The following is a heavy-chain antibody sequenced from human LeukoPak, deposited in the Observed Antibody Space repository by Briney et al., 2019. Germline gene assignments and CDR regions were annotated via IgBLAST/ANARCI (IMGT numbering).Heavy chain of an antibody. V-gene: IGHV4-39*07. CDR3: ARIEDYGGNSVNY. CDR2: IYYSGST. CDR1: GGSISSSSYY. D-gene: IGHD4-23*01. J-gene: IGHJ4*02. Sequence: SETLSLTCTVSGGSISSSSYYWGWIRQPPGKGLEWIGSIYYSGSTYYNPSLKSRVTISVDTSKNQFSLKLSSVTAADTAVYYCARIEDYGGNSVNYWGQGTLVTVSS.